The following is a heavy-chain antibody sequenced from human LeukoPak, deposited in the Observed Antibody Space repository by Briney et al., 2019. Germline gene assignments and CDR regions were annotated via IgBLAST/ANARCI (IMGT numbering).Heavy chain of an antibody. J-gene: IGHJ5*02. CDR2: MNPNSGNT. CDR3: VRGPYGSGISNWFDP. D-gene: IGHD3-10*01. V-gene: IGHV1-8*03. CDR1: GYTFTSYD. Sequence: SVKVSCKASGYTFTSYDINWVRQATGQGLEWMGWMNPNSGNTGYAQKFQGRVTITRNTSISTAYMELSSLRSEDTAVYYCVRGPYGSGISNWFDPWGQGTQVIVSS.